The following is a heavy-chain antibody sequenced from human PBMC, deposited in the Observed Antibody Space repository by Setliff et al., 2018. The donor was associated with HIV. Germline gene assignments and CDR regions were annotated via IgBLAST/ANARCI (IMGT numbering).Heavy chain of an antibody. J-gene: IGHJ4*02. CDR1: GFTVSSNY. Sequence: PGGSLRLSCAAPGFTVSSNYMSWVRQAPGKGLVWVSRINSDGSSTTYADFVKGRFTISRDNAKNTLYLQMNSLRAEDTAVYSCARARGGNSEWSYWGQGTLVTVSS. CDR3: ARARGGNSEWSY. V-gene: IGHV3-74*03. D-gene: IGHD2-15*01. CDR2: INSDGSST.